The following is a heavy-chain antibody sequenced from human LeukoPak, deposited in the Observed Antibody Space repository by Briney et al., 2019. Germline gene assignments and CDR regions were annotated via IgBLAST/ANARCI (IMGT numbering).Heavy chain of an antibody. D-gene: IGHD4-23*01. CDR3: ARRPPTVVTLSRDALHI. Sequence: GESLKISCKGSGYPFNNFWIGWVRQMPGKGLEWMGIIYPADSDTTYSPSFRGQVTISADKSINTAYLQLSSLKASDTAMYYCARRPPTVVTLSRDALHIWGQGTMVTVSS. CDR2: IYPADSDT. J-gene: IGHJ3*02. V-gene: IGHV5-51*01. CDR1: GYPFNNFW.